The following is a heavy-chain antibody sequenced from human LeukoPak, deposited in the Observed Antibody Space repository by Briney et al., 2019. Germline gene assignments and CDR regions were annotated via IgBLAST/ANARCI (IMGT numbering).Heavy chain of an antibody. CDR2: IIPIFGTA. Sequence: ASVKVSCKASGGTFSSYAISWVRQAPGQGLEWMGGIIPIFGTAIYAQKFQGRVTITADESTSTAYMELSSLRSEDTAVYYCAREVYSGYDKFDYWGQGTLVTVSS. J-gene: IGHJ4*02. D-gene: IGHD5-12*01. V-gene: IGHV1-69*13. CDR1: GGTFSSYA. CDR3: AREVYSGYDKFDY.